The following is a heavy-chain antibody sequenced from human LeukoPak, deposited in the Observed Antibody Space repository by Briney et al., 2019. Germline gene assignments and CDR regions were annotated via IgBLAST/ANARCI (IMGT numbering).Heavy chain of an antibody. Sequence: PGGSLRLSCAASGFTFGDYYMSWIRQAPGKGLECVSYISNSGSTIYYADSVKGRFTISRDNAKNSLYLQVNSLRAEDTAVYYCGRSARYYYESSAYYYFDYWGQGTLVTVSS. D-gene: IGHD3-22*01. CDR2: ISNSGSTI. V-gene: IGHV3-11*01. CDR3: GRSARYYYESSAYYYFDY. CDR1: GFTFGDYY. J-gene: IGHJ4*02.